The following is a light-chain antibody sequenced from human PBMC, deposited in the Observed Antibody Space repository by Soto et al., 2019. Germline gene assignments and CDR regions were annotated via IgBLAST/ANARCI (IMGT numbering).Light chain of an antibody. CDR1: QSVSSSY. CDR2: GAS. J-gene: IGKJ4*01. CDR3: QQYGSSLLT. V-gene: IGKV3-20*01. Sequence: EIVLTQSPGTLSLSPGERATLSCRASQSVSSSYLAGYQQKPGQAPRLLIYGASSRATGIPDRFSGSGSGTDLTITISRLEPEDFAVYYCQQYGSSLLTFGGGTKVDIK.